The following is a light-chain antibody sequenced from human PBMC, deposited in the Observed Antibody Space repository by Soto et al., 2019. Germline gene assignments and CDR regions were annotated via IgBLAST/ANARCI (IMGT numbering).Light chain of an antibody. CDR2: DAS. J-gene: IGKJ1*01. Sequence: EKVLTQSPGTLSLSPGERATLSCRASLSVFSYLAWYQQKPGQAPRLLIYDASNRATGVPPRFSGSGSGTDFTLTISSLEPEDFGVYYCQQRSNWPRTFGQGTKVDIK. CDR3: QQRSNWPRT. CDR1: LSVFSY. V-gene: IGKV3-11*01.